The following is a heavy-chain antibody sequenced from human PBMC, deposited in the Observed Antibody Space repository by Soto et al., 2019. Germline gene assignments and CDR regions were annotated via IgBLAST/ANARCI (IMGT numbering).Heavy chain of an antibody. CDR1: GGTFSSYA. D-gene: IGHD3-9*01. CDR2: IIPIFGTA. V-gene: IGHV1-69*13. CDR3: ARDQRYFDWSHFDY. Sequence: GASVKVSCKASGGTFSSYAISWVRQAPGQGLEWMGGIIPIFGTANYAQKFQGRVTITADESTSTAYMELSSLRSEDTAVYYCARDQRYFDWSHFDYWGQGALVTVSS. J-gene: IGHJ4*02.